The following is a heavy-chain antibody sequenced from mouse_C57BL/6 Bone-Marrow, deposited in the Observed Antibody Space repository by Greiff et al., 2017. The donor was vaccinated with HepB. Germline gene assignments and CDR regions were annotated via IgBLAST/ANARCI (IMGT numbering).Heavy chain of an antibody. V-gene: IGHV2-5*01. Sequence: VQGVESGPGLVQPSQSLSITCTVSGFSLTSYGVHWVRQSPGKGLEWLGVIWRGGSTDYNAAFMSRLSITKDNSKSQVFFKMNSLQADDTAIYYCAKASFYDYYAMDYWGQGTSVTVSS. CDR2: IWRGGST. J-gene: IGHJ4*01. CDR1: GFSLTSYG. D-gene: IGHD2-10*01. CDR3: AKASFYDYYAMDY.